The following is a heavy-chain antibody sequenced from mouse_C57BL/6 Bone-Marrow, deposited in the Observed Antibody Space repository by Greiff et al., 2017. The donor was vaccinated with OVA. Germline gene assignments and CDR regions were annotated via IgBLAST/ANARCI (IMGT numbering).Heavy chain of an antibody. D-gene: IGHD2-1*01. Sequence: VQLQQSGAELVRPGTSVKMSCKASGYTFTNYWIGWAKQRPGHGLEWIGDIYPGGGYTNYNEKFKGKATLTADKSSSTAYMQFSSLTSEDSDIYYFARRDTIYYGNYDFDYWGQGTTLTVSS. V-gene: IGHV1-63*01. CDR2: IYPGGGYT. CDR1: GYTFTNYW. J-gene: IGHJ2*01. CDR3: ARRDTIYYGNYDFDY.